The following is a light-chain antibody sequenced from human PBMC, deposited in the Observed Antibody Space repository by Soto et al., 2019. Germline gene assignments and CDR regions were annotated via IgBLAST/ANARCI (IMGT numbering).Light chain of an antibody. J-gene: IGKJ2*01. CDR3: QHCGNSRYT. CDR1: QSVRTSD. V-gene: IGKV3-20*01. CDR2: GAF. Sequence: EVVLTQSPGTLSLSPGERATLSCRASQSVRTSDVTWYQHQPGQAPRLLIYGAFNRGTDIPDRFSGSGSGTDFHLTLSRLEAEDFAVYYCQHCGNSRYTFGQGTRLEIK.